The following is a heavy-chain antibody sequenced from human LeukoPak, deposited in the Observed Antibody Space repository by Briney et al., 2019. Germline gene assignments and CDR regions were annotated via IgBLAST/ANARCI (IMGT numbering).Heavy chain of an antibody. J-gene: IGHJ4*02. Sequence: ASVKVSCKASGYTFTGYYMHWVRQAPGQGLEWMGWINPNSGGTNYAQKFQGRVTVTRDTSISTAYMELSRLRSDDTAVYYCARDPTGTTPMGYWGQGTLVTVSS. CDR1: GYTFTGYY. V-gene: IGHV1-2*02. CDR2: INPNSGGT. D-gene: IGHD1-7*01. CDR3: ARDPTGTTPMGY.